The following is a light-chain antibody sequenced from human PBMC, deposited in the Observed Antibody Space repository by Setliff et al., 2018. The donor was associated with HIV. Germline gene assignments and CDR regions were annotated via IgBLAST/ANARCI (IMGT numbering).Light chain of an antibody. Sequence: QSVLTQPASVSGSPGQSLTISCTGTSTDISTFTFVSWFQQYPGKAPKLIIYEVSQRPSGVSGRFSGSKSGNTASLTISGLQTEDEADYYCSSFTSSSSYVFGTGTKVTVL. CDR3: SSFTSSSSYV. CDR1: STDISTFTF. CDR2: EVS. V-gene: IGLV2-14*03. J-gene: IGLJ1*01.